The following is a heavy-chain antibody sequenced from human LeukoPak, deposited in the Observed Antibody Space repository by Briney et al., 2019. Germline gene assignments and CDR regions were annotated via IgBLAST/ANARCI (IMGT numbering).Heavy chain of an antibody. CDR1: GFIVSNNY. CDR3: ARADYYDSSGYYYIRHARAPFDV. Sequence: GESLRLSCAASGFIVSNNYMSWVRQAPGKGLEWVSIIYSGGTTYYADSVKGRLTISRDSSKNTLYPQMNSLRAEDTAVYYCARADYYDSSGYYYIRHARAPFDVWGQGTMVTVSS. J-gene: IGHJ3*01. D-gene: IGHD3-22*01. CDR2: IYSGGTT. V-gene: IGHV3-53*01.